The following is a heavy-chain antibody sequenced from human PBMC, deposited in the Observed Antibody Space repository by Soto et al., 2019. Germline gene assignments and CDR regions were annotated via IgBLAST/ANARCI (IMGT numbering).Heavy chain of an antibody. V-gene: IGHV3-23*01. D-gene: IGHD2-2*01. CDR3: AKFLCSSTSCYWVADYFDY. CDR1: GFTFSSYA. J-gene: IGHJ4*02. Sequence: GGSLRLSCAASGFTFSSYAMSWVRQAPGKGLEWVSAISGCGGSTYYADSVKGRFTISRDNSKNTLYLQMNSLRAEDTAVYYCAKFLCSSTSCYWVADYFDYWGQGTLVTVSS. CDR2: ISGCGGST.